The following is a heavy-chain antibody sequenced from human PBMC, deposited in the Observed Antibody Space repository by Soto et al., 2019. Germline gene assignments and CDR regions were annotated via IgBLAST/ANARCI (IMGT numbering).Heavy chain of an antibody. CDR3: ARRFDYYDFCSAHSWYGSYGMDV. D-gene: IGHD3-3*01. CDR1: GYTFTRYV. J-gene: IGHJ6*02. Sequence: VASVKVSCKGSGYTFTRYVINWVRQATGQGLEWMGWMNPNSGNTGYAQKFQGRVTMTRNTSISTAYMELSSLRSEDTAVYYCARRFDYYDFCSAHSWYGSYGMDVWGQGTTVTVSS. CDR2: MNPNSGNT. V-gene: IGHV1-8*01.